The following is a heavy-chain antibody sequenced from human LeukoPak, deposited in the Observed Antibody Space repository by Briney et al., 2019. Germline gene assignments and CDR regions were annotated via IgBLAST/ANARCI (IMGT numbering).Heavy chain of an antibody. V-gene: IGHV3-23*01. D-gene: IGHD3-16*01. J-gene: IGHJ4*02. CDR3: AKASWVSTADAVL. Sequence: GGSLRLSCAASGFTFSSYAMSWVRQAPGKGLEWVSAISGSGGSTYYADSVKGRFTLSRDESRNTVYLHLNNLRVEDTAVYYCAKASWVSTADAVLWGQGTVVTVSS. CDR1: GFTFSSYA. CDR2: ISGSGGST.